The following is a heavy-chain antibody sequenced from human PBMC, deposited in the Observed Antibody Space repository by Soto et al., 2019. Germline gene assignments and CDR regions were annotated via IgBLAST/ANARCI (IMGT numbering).Heavy chain of an antibody. D-gene: IGHD2-21*02. Sequence: PGGSLRLSCAASGFTFSSYAMSWVRQAPGKGLEWVSAISGSGGSTYYADSVKGRFTISRDNSKNTLYLQMNSLRAEDTAVYYCAKDPRYCGGDCPIRRYYFDYWGQGTLVTVSS. J-gene: IGHJ4*02. CDR1: GFTFSSYA. V-gene: IGHV3-23*01. CDR3: AKDPRYCGGDCPIRRYYFDY. CDR2: ISGSGGST.